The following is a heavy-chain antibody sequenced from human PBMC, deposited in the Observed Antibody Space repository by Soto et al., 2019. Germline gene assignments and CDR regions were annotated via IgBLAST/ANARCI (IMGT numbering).Heavy chain of an antibody. CDR2: ISYDGSNK. J-gene: IGHJ6*02. CDR1: GFTFSSYA. CDR3: ARDPSRITIFGVVIGLNYYYYYGMDV. D-gene: IGHD3-3*01. V-gene: IGHV3-30-3*01. Sequence: QVQLVESGGGVVQPGRSLRLSCAASGFTFSSYAMHWVRQAPGKGLEWVAVISYDGSNKYYADSVKGRFTISRDNSKNTLYLKMNSLRAEDMAVYYCARDPSRITIFGVVIGLNYYYYYGMDVWGQGTTVTVSS.